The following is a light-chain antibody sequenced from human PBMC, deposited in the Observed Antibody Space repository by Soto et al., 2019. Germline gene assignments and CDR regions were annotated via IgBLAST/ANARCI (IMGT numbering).Light chain of an antibody. CDR3: QHYNSYSEA. CDR2: KAS. V-gene: IGKV1-5*03. CDR1: QSISSW. Sequence: DIQMTQSPSTLSATAGDRVTITCRASQSISSWLAWYQQKPGKAPKLLIYKASTLKSGVPSGFSGSGSGTEFTLTISSLQPDDFATYYCQHYNSYSEAFGQGTKVDIK. J-gene: IGKJ1*01.